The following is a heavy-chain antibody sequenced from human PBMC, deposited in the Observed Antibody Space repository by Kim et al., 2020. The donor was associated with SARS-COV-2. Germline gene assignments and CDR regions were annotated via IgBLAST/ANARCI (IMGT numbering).Heavy chain of an antibody. CDR1: GFTFSSYA. CDR3: AKGRIMITFGGVIDYYGMDV. V-gene: IGHV3-23*01. D-gene: IGHD3-16*02. CDR2: ISGSGGST. J-gene: IGHJ6*02. Sequence: GGSLRLSCAASGFTFSSYAMSWVRQAPGKGLEWVSAISGSGGSTYYADSVKGRFTISRDNSKNTLYLQMNSLRAEDTAVYYCAKGRIMITFGGVIDYYGMDVWGQGTTVTVSS.